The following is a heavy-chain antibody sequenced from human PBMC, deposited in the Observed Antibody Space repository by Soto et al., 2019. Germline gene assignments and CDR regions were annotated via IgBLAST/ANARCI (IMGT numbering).Heavy chain of an antibody. D-gene: IGHD3-9*01. V-gene: IGHV3-21*04. CDR3: ARGHPRGRYFDWLIFPLGY. CDR1: GFTFSSYS. Sequence: SLRLSCAASGFTFSSYSMNWVRQAPGKGLEWVSSISSSSSYIYYADSVRGRFTISRDDANSHVYLDMNDVRPEDTALYYCARGHPRGRYFDWLIFPLGYWGRGALVTVSS. CDR2: ISSSSSYI. J-gene: IGHJ4*02.